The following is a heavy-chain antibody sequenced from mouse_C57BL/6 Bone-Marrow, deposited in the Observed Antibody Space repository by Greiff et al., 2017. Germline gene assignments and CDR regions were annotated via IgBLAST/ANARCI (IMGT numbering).Heavy chain of an antibody. D-gene: IGHD1-1*01. J-gene: IGHJ3*01. CDR2: IYPRSGNT. CDR1: GYTFTSYG. CDR3: AREGYYGSSDSWFAY. V-gene: IGHV1-81*01. Sequence: VQLQQSGAELARPGASVKLSCKASGYTFTSYGISWVKQRTGQGLEWIGEIYPRSGNTYYNEKFKGKATLTADKSSSTAYMELRSLTSEDSAVYFCAREGYYGSSDSWFAYWGQGTLVTVSA.